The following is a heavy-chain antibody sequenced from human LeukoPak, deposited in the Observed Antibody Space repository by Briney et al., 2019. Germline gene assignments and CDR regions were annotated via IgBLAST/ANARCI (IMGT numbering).Heavy chain of an antibody. D-gene: IGHD3-10*01. V-gene: IGHV1-18*01. CDR3: ARVTPYYYGSGSYYKDYYYMDV. J-gene: IGHJ6*03. CDR1: GYTFTSYG. Sequence: ASVKVSCKASGYTFTSYGLIWVRQAPGQGLEWMGWIGTYNAYANYAQKLQGRVTMTTDTSTNTAYMELRSLRSDDTAVYYCARVTPYYYGSGSYYKDYYYMDVWGRGTTVTIPS. CDR2: IGTYNAYA.